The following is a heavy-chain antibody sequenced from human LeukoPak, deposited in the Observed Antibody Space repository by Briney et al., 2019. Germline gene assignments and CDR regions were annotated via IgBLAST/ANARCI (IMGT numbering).Heavy chain of an antibody. CDR1: GFSFSRYW. CDR3: ARLKDDVTKFDY. D-gene: IGHD2-8*01. V-gene: IGHV3-7*01. CDR2: INQDISRI. J-gene: IGHJ4*02. Sequence: GGSLRLSCAGSGFSFSRYWMAWVRQAPGKGLEWVASINQDISRIHYVNSVKGRFTISRDNAKNSLFLQMNSLRVEDTAVYFCARLKDDVTKFDYWGQGTLVTVSS.